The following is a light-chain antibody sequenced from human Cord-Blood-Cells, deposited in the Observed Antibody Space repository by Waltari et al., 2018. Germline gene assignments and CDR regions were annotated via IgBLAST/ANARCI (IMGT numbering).Light chain of an antibody. CDR2: EVS. V-gene: IGLV2-8*01. J-gene: IGLJ1*01. Sequence: PSASGSPGQSVTISCTGTSSDGGGYNYVSWYQQHPGKAPKLMIDEVSKRPSGVPDRFSGSKYGNTASLTVSGLQAEDEAYYYCSSYAGSNNYVFGTGTKVTVL. CDR1: SSDGGGYNY. CDR3: SSYAGSNNYV.